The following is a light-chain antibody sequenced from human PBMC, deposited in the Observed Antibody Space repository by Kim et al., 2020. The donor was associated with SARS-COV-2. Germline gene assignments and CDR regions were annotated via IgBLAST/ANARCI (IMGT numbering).Light chain of an antibody. CDR1: QSVSSN. V-gene: IGKV3-15*01. J-gene: IGKJ1*01. Sequence: IVMTQSPATLSVSPGERATLSCRASQSVSSNLAWYQQKPGQAPRLLIYGASTTATGIPARFSGSGSGTEFTLTISSLQSEDFAVYYCQQYNNWPRTFGQGTKVDIK. CDR3: QQYNNWPRT. CDR2: GAS.